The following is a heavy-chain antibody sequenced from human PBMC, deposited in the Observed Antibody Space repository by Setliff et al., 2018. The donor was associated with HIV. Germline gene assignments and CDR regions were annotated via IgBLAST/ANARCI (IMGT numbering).Heavy chain of an antibody. D-gene: IGHD3-10*01. V-gene: IGHV4-31*03. CDR1: GASINSGSYY. J-gene: IGHJ4*02. CDR3: ARPGNWGDRSMNY. Sequence: SSETLSLTCSVSGASINSGSYYWTWIRQHPGKGLEWIGYIYYSGSTYYNPSLKSRLAMSLDTSSNQFSLKLRSVTAADTAVYSCARPGNWGDRSMNYWGQGTLVTVSS. CDR2: IYYSGST.